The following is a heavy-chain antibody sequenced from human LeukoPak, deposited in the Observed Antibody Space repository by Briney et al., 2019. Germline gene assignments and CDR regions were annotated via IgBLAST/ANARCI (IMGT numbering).Heavy chain of an antibody. CDR2: INHSGGT. CDR3: ARTKTYYYDSSGYYYDY. V-gene: IGHV4-34*01. Sequence: SETLSPTCAVYGGSFSGYNWSWSRQPPGRGVGWMGEINHSGGTNYNPSLKGRVTISVDTSKNQFSLKLSSVTAADTAVYYCARTKTYYYDSSGYYYDYWGQGTRVTVSS. CDR1: GGSFSGYN. D-gene: IGHD3-22*01. J-gene: IGHJ4*02.